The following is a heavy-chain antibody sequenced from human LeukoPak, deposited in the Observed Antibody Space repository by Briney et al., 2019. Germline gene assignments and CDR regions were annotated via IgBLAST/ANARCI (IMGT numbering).Heavy chain of an antibody. CDR3: ARVSGIAAAGIDY. V-gene: IGHV3-53*01. D-gene: IGHD6-13*01. CDR1: GFIVSSNY. CDR2: IYSGGST. J-gene: IGHJ4*02. Sequence: GGSLRLSCAASGFIVSSNYMSWVRQAPGKGLEWVSVIYSGGSTYYADSVKGRFTISRDNSKNTLYLQMNSLRAEDTAVYYCARVSGIAAAGIDYRGQGTLVTVSS.